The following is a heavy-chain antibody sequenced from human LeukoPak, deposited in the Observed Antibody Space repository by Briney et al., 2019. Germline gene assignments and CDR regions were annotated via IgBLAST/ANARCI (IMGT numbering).Heavy chain of an antibody. CDR3: AKDIRSGWYRLGAFDI. Sequence: GGSLRLSCAASGFTFSSYSMNWVRQAPGKGLEWVSSISSSSSYIYYADSVKGRFTISRDNAKNSLYLQMNSLRAEDTALYYCAKDIRSGWYRLGAFDIWGQGTMVTVSS. D-gene: IGHD6-19*01. J-gene: IGHJ3*02. V-gene: IGHV3-21*04. CDR1: GFTFSSYS. CDR2: ISSSSSYI.